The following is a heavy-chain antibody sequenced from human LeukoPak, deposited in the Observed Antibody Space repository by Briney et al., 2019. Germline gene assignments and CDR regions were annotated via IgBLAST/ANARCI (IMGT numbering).Heavy chain of an antibody. D-gene: IGHD6-19*01. J-gene: IGHJ4*02. V-gene: IGHV3-21*01. Sequence: KTGGSLRLSCAASGFTFSSYSMNWVRQAPGKGLEWVSSISSSSSYIYYADSVKGRFTISRDNAKNSLYLQMNSLRAEDTAVYYCAREAGIAVYYFDNWGQGTLVTVSS. CDR1: GFTFSSYS. CDR2: ISSSSSYI. CDR3: AREAGIAVYYFDN.